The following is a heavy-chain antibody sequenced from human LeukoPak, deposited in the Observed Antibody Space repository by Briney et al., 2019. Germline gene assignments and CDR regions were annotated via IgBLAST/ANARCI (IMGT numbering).Heavy chain of an antibody. J-gene: IGHJ4*02. CDR3: AVQVELVGH. D-gene: IGHD1-7*01. Sequence: ASVKDSCKATGYTFTSYGISWVRQAPGQGLEWMGWISAYNGNTNYAQKFQGRVTMTTDTSTSTAYMELRSLRSDDTAVYYCAVQVELVGHWGQGTLVTVSS. CDR1: GYTFTSYG. CDR2: ISAYNGNT. V-gene: IGHV1-18*01.